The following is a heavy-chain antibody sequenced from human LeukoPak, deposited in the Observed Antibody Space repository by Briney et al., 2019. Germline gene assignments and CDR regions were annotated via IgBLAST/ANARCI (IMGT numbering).Heavy chain of an antibody. D-gene: IGHD2-2*01. CDR2: IYPGDSDT. CDR1: GYSFTSYW. Sequence: GESLKISCKGSGYSFTSYWIGWVRQMPGKGLEWMGIIYPGDSDTRYSPSFQGQVTISADKSISTAYLQWSSLKASDTAMYYCASVYCSSTSCHYFDYWSQGTLVTVSS. V-gene: IGHV5-51*03. CDR3: ASVYCSSTSCHYFDY. J-gene: IGHJ4*02.